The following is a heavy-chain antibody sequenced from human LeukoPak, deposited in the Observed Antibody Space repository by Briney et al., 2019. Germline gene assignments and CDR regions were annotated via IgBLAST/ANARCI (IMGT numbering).Heavy chain of an antibody. V-gene: IGHV6-1*01. D-gene: IGHD3-22*01. CDR1: GDSVSSNSAA. J-gene: IGHJ4*02. CDR2: TYYRSKWYN. Sequence: SQTLSLTCAISGDSVSSNSAAWNWIRQSPSRGLEWLGRTYYRSKWYNDYAVSVKSRITINPDTSKNQFSLQLNSVAPEDTAVYCCARELEHYDSSGGVDYWGQGTLVTVSS. CDR3: ARELEHYDSSGGVDY.